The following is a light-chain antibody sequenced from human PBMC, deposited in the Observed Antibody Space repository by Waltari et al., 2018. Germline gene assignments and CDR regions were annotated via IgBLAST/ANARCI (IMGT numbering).Light chain of an antibody. CDR2: SAS. CDR3: QQLHTYPYT. CDR1: QGISSY. Sequence: DIQLTQSPSFLSASVGDRVTITCRASQGISSYLAWYQQEPGKGHKLLISSASTLKSVVPSRSSGRGSRTAFTLTISSLQPEDFAASYCQQLHTYPYTFGQGTKVEIK. V-gene: IGKV1-9*01. J-gene: IGKJ2*01.